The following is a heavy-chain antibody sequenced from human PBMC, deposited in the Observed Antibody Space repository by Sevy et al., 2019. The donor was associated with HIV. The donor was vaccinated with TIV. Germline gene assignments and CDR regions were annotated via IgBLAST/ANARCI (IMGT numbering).Heavy chain of an antibody. CDR2: LSSDNAGST. CDR1: GFTFSNYA. V-gene: IGHV3-64D*06. Sequence: GGSLRLSCSASGFTFSNYAMHWVRQAPGKGLEYVSGLSSDNAGSTYYADSVNGRFTISRDNSKNRLYLQMGSLRTEDTAVYYCVKDRIETILWSKGDWFDPWGQGTLVTVSS. J-gene: IGHJ5*02. CDR3: VKDRIETILWSKGDWFDP. D-gene: IGHD3-9*01.